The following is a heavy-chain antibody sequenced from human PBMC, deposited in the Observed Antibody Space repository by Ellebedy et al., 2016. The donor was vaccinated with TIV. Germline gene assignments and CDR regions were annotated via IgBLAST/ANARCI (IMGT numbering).Heavy chain of an antibody. CDR2: ISGSGGST. CDR3: AKDGAVRGVHDAFDI. CDR1: GFTFSGYG. Sequence: GGSLRLSXAASGFTFSGYGMSWVRQAPGKGLEWVSGISGSGGSTYYAGSVKGRFTISRDNSKNTLYLQMNSLRAEDTAVYYCAKDGAVRGVHDAFDIWGQGTMVTVSS. J-gene: IGHJ3*02. V-gene: IGHV3-23*01. D-gene: IGHD3-10*01.